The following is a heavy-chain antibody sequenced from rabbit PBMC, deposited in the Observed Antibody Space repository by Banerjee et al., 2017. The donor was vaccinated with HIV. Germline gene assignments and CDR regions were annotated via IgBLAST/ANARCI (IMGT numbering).Heavy chain of an antibody. CDR1: GFSFSNKFV. CDR3: ARGGGGDGVGYNL. J-gene: IGHJ4*01. V-gene: IGHV1S45*01. CDR2: INTSTGNT. Sequence: QEQLVESGGGLVQPGGSLKLSCKASGFSFSNKFVMCWVRQAPGKGLEWIACINTSTGNTVYASWAKGRFTISKTSSTVELKMTSLTAADTATYFCARGGGGDGVGYNLWGPGTLVTVS. D-gene: IGHD2-1*01.